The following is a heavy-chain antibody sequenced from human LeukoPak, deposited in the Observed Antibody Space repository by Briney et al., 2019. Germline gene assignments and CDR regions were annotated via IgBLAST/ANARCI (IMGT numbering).Heavy chain of an antibody. CDR3: ARVYRASRGSSWLYYYYYGMDV. D-gene: IGHD6-13*01. Sequence: SETLSLTCAVYGGSFSGYYWSWIRQPPGKGLEWIGEINHSGSTNYNPSLKSRVTISVDTSKNQFSLKLSSVTAADTAVYYCARVYRASRGSSWLYYYYYGMDVWGQGTTVTVSS. V-gene: IGHV4-34*01. CDR2: INHSGST. CDR1: GGSFSGYY. J-gene: IGHJ6*02.